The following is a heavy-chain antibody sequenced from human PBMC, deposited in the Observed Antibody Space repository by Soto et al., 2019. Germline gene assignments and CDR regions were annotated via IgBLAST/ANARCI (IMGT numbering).Heavy chain of an antibody. Sequence: GESLKISCKGSGYSFTIYWIGWVRQMPGKGLEWMGIIYPGDSDTRYSPSFQGQVTISADKSISTAYLQWSSLKASDTAMYYCARQEGYSSSSGDYYYYYGMDVWGQGTTVIVSS. V-gene: IGHV5-51*01. CDR1: GYSFTIYW. D-gene: IGHD6-6*01. J-gene: IGHJ6*02. CDR3: ARQEGYSSSSGDYYYYYGMDV. CDR2: IYPGDSDT.